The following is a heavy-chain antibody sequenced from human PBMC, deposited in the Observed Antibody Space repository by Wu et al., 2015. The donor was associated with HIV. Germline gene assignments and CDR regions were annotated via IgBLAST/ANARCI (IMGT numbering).Heavy chain of an antibody. V-gene: IGHV1-69*05. CDR1: GGTFSSYA. J-gene: IGHJ6*02. D-gene: IGHD6-13*01. CDR2: IIPIFGTA. CDR3: AMGEGSSWYTGYYGMDV. Sequence: QVQLVQSGAEVKKPGSSVKVSCKASGGTFSSYAISWVRQAPGQGLEWMGGIIPIFGTANYAQKFQGRVTITTDESTSTAYMELSSLRSEDTAVYYCAMGEGSSWYTGYYGMDVWGQGTTGHRLL.